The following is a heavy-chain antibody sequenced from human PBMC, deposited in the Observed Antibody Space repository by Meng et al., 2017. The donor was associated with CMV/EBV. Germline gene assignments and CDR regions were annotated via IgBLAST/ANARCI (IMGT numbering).Heavy chain of an antibody. Sequence: VQLQESGPGRVKPSEPLSLTCTVSGGYISSYYWSWIRQPAGKGLEWIGRIYTSGSTNYNPSLKSRVTMSVDTSKNQFSLKLSSVTAADTAVYYCARVLRWNGVIDYWGQGTLVTVSS. J-gene: IGHJ4*02. CDR1: GGYISSYY. CDR2: IYTSGST. D-gene: IGHD4-23*01. V-gene: IGHV4-4*07. CDR3: ARVLRWNGVIDY.